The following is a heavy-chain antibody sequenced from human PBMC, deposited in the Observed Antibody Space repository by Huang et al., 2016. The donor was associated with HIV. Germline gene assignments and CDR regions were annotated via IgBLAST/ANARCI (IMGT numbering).Heavy chain of an antibody. V-gene: IGHV1-69*01. D-gene: IGHD1-1*01. CDR3: ARDTGPNGYWYFDL. Sequence: QVQLVQSGAEVKKPGSSVKVSCKASGGTFSSYAISWVRQAPGQGLEWMGGIIPSVGTANYAQKFQGRVTMTADEATSTAYMERSSLRSEDTAVYYCARDTGPNGYWYFDLWGRGTLVTVSS. CDR1: GGTFSSYA. J-gene: IGHJ2*01. CDR2: IIPSVGTA.